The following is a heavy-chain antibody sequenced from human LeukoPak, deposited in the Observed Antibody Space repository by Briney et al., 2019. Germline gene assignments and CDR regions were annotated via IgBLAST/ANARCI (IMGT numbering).Heavy chain of an antibody. CDR2: ISGSGGST. Sequence: PGGSLRLSCAASGFTFSSYAMSWVRQAPGKGLEWVSAISGSGGSTYYADSVKGRFTISRDNSKNTLYLQMNSLRAEDTAVYYCAKRSTAMVFSSGWYAGSWGQGTLVTVSS. D-gene: IGHD6-19*01. V-gene: IGHV3-23*01. J-gene: IGHJ5*02. CDR1: GFTFSSYA. CDR3: AKRSTAMVFSSGWYAGS.